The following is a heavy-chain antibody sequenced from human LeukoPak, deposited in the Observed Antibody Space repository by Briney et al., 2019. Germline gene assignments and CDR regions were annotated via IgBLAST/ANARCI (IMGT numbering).Heavy chain of an antibody. Sequence: ASVKVSCKASGYTFTGYYMHWVRQAPGQGLEWIGWINPNSGGTNYAQKFQGRVTMTRDTSISTAYMELSRLRSDDTAVYYCARVCRDYYDSSGYYSLDYWGQGTLVTVSS. V-gene: IGHV1-2*02. J-gene: IGHJ4*02. CDR2: INPNSGGT. CDR3: ARVCRDYYDSSGYYSLDY. CDR1: GYTFTGYY. D-gene: IGHD3-22*01.